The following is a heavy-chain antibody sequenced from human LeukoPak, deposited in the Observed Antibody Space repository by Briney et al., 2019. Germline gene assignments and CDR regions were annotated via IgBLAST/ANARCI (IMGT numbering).Heavy chain of an antibody. D-gene: IGHD2-2*01. Sequence: GGSLRLSCAASGFTFSSFVMSWVRQAPGKGLEWVANIKQDGSEKYYVDSVKGRFTISRDNAKNSLYLQMNSLRAEDTAVYYCARGTSCNFWGQGTMVTVSS. CDR3: ARGTSCNF. V-gene: IGHV3-7*04. CDR1: GFTFSSFV. CDR2: IKQDGSEK. J-gene: IGHJ3*01.